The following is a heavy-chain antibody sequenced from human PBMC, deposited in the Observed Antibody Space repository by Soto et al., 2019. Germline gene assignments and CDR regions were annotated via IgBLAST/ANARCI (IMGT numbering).Heavy chain of an antibody. CDR3: AKDEGAAVESPGD. Sequence: PGGSLRLSCAASGFIFDDFTMHWVRLVPGKGLQWVSYINWDGRIAMYADSVKGCFTISRDNTNNHLYLQMNSLRSDDTALYYCAKDEGAAVESPGDWGHGTLVTVSS. CDR1: GFIFDDFT. J-gene: IGHJ4*01. CDR2: INWDGRIA. D-gene: IGHD6-13*01. V-gene: IGHV3-43*01.